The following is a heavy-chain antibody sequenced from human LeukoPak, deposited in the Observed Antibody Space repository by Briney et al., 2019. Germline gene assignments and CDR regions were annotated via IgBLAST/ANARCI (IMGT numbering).Heavy chain of an antibody. V-gene: IGHV3-21*04. CDR3: AKDIGPYSSSSAIDY. J-gene: IGHJ4*02. D-gene: IGHD6-6*01. Sequence: PGGSLRLSCAASGFTFSRHSMNWVRQVPWKGLEWVSSIDTSSSYIYYADSVKGRFTISRDNAKNSLYLQMNSLRAEDMALYYCAKDIGPYSSSSAIDYWGQGTLVTVSS. CDR1: GFTFSRHS. CDR2: IDTSSSYI.